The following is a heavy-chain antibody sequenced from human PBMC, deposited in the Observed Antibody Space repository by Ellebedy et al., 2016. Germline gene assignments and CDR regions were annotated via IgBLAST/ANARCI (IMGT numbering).Heavy chain of an antibody. V-gene: IGHV3-30-3*02. CDR1: GFTFSSYA. CDR3: AKIVGATPC. D-gene: IGHD1-26*01. Sequence: GGSLRLSXAASGFTFSSYAMHWVRQAPGKGLEWVAVISYDGSNKYYADSVKGRFTISRDNSKNTLYLQMNSLRAEDTAVYYCAKIVGATPCWGQGTLVTVSS. J-gene: IGHJ4*02. CDR2: ISYDGSNK.